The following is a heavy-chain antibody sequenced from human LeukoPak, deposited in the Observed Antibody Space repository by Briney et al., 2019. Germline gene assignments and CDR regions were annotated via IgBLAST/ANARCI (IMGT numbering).Heavy chain of an antibody. CDR2: ISGSGGST. CDR1: GFTFSSYA. D-gene: IGHD6-19*01. Sequence: GGSLRLSRAASGFTFSSYAMSWVRRAPGKGLEWVSAISGSGGSTYYADSVKGRFTISRDNSKNTLYLQMNSLRAEDTAVYYCAKDLPPGYSSGWYYFDYWGQGTLVTVSS. J-gene: IGHJ4*02. CDR3: AKDLPPGYSSGWYYFDY. V-gene: IGHV3-23*01.